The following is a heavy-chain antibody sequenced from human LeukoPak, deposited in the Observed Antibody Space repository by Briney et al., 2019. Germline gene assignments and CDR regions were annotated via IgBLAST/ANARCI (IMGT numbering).Heavy chain of an antibody. V-gene: IGHV4-4*07. Sequence: SETLSLTCTVSGGSISSYYWSWIRQPAGKGLEWIGRFYISGSTNYNPSLKSRVTMSVDTSKNQFSLRLNSVTAADAAVYYCARDFLLQSEGLFDYWGQGTLVTVSS. CDR2: FYISGST. CDR1: GGSISSYY. J-gene: IGHJ4*02. D-gene: IGHD4-11*01. CDR3: ARDFLLQSEGLFDY.